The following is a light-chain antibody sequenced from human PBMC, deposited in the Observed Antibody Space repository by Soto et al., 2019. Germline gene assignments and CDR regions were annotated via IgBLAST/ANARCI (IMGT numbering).Light chain of an antibody. CDR2: AAA. CDR3: QKYNSAPLT. V-gene: IGKV1-27*01. Sequence: DIRMTQSPSSLSAFVGDRVTITCRASQGISNHLAWYQQKVGEVPKLLIFAAATLQSGVPSRFSGSGSGTDFTLTISSLQPEDAATYYCQKYNSAPLTFGGGTKVDIK. J-gene: IGKJ4*01. CDR1: QGISNH.